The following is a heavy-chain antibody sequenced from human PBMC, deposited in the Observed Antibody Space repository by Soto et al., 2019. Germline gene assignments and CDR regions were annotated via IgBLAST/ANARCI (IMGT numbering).Heavy chain of an antibody. CDR2: IWYDGSNK. CDR1: GFTFSSYG. V-gene: IGHV3-33*01. D-gene: IGHD4-17*01. CDR3: ARVSMTTVTNFDY. Sequence: QVQLVESGGGVVQPGRSLRLSCAASGFTFSSYGMHWVRQAPGKGLEWVAVIWYDGSNKYYADSVKGRFTISRDNSKNTLYLQMNSLRAEDTAVYYGARVSMTTVTNFDYWGQGTLVTVSS. J-gene: IGHJ4*02.